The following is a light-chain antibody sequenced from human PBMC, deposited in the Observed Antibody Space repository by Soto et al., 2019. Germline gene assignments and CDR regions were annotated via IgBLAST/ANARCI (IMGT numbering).Light chain of an antibody. CDR3: QQYNNWPPWT. V-gene: IGKV3-15*01. Sequence: DIVLTQSPATVSVSPGERATLSCRASQSVSSNLAWYQHKVGQAPRLLIYGASTRATGIPARFSGSGSGTEFTLTISSLQSEDFAVYYCQQYNNWPPWTFGQGTKVEIK. J-gene: IGKJ1*01. CDR2: GAS. CDR1: QSVSSN.